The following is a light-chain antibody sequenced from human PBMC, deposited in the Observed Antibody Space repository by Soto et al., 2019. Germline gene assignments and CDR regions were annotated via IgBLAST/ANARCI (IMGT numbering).Light chain of an antibody. J-gene: IGLJ2*01. V-gene: IGLV1-47*02. CDR3: AAWDDSLSVL. CDR2: SNN. Sequence: QSVLTQPPSASGTPEQRVTISCSGSSSNIGSNYVYWYQQLPGTAPKLLIYSNNQRPSGVPDRFSGSKSGTSASLAISGLRSEDEADYYCAAWDDSLSVLFGGGTKLTV. CDR1: SSNIGSNY.